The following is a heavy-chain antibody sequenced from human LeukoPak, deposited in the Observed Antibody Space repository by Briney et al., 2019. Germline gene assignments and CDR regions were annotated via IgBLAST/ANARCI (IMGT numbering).Heavy chain of an antibody. Sequence: PGGSLRLSCAASGFTFSGYGMHWVRQAPGKGLEWVAVISYDGSNKYYADSVKGRFTISRDNSKSKLYLQMNSLRAEDPAVYYWAKGSIGPGKWLVTHYYFDYWGQGTLVTVSS. CDR3: AKGSIGPGKWLVTHYYFDY. V-gene: IGHV3-30*18. D-gene: IGHD3-22*01. J-gene: IGHJ4*02. CDR2: ISYDGSNK. CDR1: GFTFSGYG.